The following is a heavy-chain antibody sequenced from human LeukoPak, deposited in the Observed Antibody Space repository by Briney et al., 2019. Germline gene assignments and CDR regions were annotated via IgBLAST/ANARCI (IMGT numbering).Heavy chain of an antibody. CDR3: ARDKYYDSIFDI. Sequence: KSSQTLSLTCAVSGGSISSGGYSWSWIRQPPGKGLEWIGYIYYSGSTYYNPSLKSRVTISVDTSKNQFSLKLSSVTAADTAVYYCARDKYYDSIFDIWGQGTMVTVSS. CDR1: GGSISSGGYS. D-gene: IGHD3-22*01. J-gene: IGHJ3*02. CDR2: IYYSGST. V-gene: IGHV4-30-2*01.